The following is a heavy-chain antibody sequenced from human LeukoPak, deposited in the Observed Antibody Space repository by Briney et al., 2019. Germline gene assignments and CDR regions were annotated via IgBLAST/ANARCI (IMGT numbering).Heavy chain of an antibody. CDR2: SCPRGNNQ. CDR1: GFAFRDYC. CDR3: VRGSIPERGLDS. D-gene: IGHD6-6*01. Sequence: GGSLRLSCVASGFAFRDYCMHWVRQVPGEGLLWVSRSCPRGNNQVYADSVKGRFSISRDDAKNSLYLQMNSLRGEDTAIYYCVRGSIPERGLDSWGQGARVTVSS. J-gene: IGHJ5*02. V-gene: IGHV3-74*01.